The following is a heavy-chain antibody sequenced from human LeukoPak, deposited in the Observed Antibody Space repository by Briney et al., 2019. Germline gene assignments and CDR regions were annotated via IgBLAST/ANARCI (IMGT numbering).Heavy chain of an antibody. CDR2: IYYSGST. J-gene: IGHJ4*02. V-gene: IGHV4-59*08. CDR1: GGSISSYY. D-gene: IGHD6-19*01. CDR3: ARHREIIAVAAKKGIFDY. Sequence: PSETLSPTCTVSGGSISSYYWSWIRQPPGKGLEWIGYIYYSGSTNYNPSLKSRVTISVDTSKNQFSLKLSSVTAADTAVYYCARHREIIAVAAKKGIFDYWGQGTLVTVSS.